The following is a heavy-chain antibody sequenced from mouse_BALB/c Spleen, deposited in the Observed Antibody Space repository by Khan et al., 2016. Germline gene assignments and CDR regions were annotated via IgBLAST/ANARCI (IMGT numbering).Heavy chain of an antibody. J-gene: IGHJ3*01. CDR2: ISYSGST. CDR1: GYSITSDYA. V-gene: IGHV3-2*02. CDR3: ARCGVFAWFAY. Sequence: EVQLQESGPGLVKPSQSLSLTCTVTGYSITSDYAWNWIRQFPGNKLEWMGYISYSGSTSYNPSLKSRISITRDTSKNQFFLQFNSVTTEDTRTCSCARCGVFAWFAYWGQGTLVTVSA. D-gene: IGHD6-2*01.